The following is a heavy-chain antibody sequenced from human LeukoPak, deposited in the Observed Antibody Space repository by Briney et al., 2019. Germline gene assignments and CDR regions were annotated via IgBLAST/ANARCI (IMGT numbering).Heavy chain of an antibody. CDR1: GYTFINHA. D-gene: IGHD2-21*01. CDR3: ARRLGRSFDY. CDR2: INIGNGNT. V-gene: IGHV1-3*04. J-gene: IGHJ4*02. Sequence: ASVKVSCKASGYTFINHAIHWVRQAPGQRLEGMGWINIGNGNTKYSQNFQGRITITRDTSATTAYMDLSSLRSEDTVVYYCARRLGRSFDYWGQGTLVTVSS.